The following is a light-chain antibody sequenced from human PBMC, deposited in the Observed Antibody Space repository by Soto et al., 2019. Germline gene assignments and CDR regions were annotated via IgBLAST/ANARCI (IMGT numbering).Light chain of an antibody. V-gene: IGKV3-20*01. CDR3: QQYGRSPFT. CDR1: QSVRSSY. Sequence: EIVLTQSPGTLSLSPGERATLSCRASQSVRSSYLAWYQQKPGQAPRLLIYGASSRATGIPDRFSGSGSGTDFTLTISRLEPEDFAVYYCQQYGRSPFTFGQGTKLQIK. J-gene: IGKJ2*01. CDR2: GAS.